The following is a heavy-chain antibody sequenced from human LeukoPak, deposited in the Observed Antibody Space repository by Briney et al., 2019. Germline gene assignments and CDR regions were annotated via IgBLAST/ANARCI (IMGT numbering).Heavy chain of an antibody. CDR2: ISSSSSYI. Sequence: KPGGSLRLSXAASGFTFSSYSMNWVRQAPGKGMEWLSSISSSSSYIYYADSVKGRFTISRDNAKNSLYLQMNSLRAEDTAVYYCARVRSTPHGYMDVWGKGTSVTVSS. D-gene: IGHD3-3*01. J-gene: IGHJ6*03. CDR3: ARVRSTPHGYMDV. V-gene: IGHV3-21*01. CDR1: GFTFSSYS.